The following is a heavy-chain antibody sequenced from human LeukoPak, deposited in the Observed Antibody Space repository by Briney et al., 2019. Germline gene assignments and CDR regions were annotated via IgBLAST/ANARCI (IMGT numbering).Heavy chain of an antibody. CDR3: ATSRSGLYYVFDY. V-gene: IGHV3-23*01. Sequence: GGSLRLSCEASGFTFSTYVMSWVRQAPGKGLEWVSGINNNDGSTSYADSVKGRFTISSDNSKNTLYLQMNSLRAEDTAVYYCATSRSGLYYVFDYWGRGTLVTVSS. D-gene: IGHD3-3*01. CDR2: INNNDGST. J-gene: IGHJ4*02. CDR1: GFTFSTYV.